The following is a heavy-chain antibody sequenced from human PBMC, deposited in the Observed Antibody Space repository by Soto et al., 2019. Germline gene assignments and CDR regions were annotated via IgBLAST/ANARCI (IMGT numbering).Heavy chain of an antibody. CDR1: GYTFTGYY. D-gene: IGHD6-19*01. J-gene: IGHJ6*03. V-gene: IGHV1-2*04. Sequence: ASVKVSCKASGYTFTGYYMHWVRQAPGQGLEWMGWINPNSGGTNYAQKFQGWVTMTRDTSISTAYVELSRLSSDDTAVYYCARDAVAGSSNWGSPVYYYYMDVWGKGTTVTVSS. CDR2: INPNSGGT. CDR3: ARDAVAGSSNWGSPVYYYYMDV.